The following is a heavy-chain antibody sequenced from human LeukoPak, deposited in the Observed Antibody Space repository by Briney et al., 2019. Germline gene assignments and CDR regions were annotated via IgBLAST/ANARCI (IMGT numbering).Heavy chain of an antibody. CDR3: ARGTKDYYGSGSYSGYNWFDP. V-gene: IGHV4-30-4*01. J-gene: IGHJ5*02. CDR1: GGSLSSGEYY. Sequence: SQTLSLTCTVSGGSLSSGEYYWRWLRQSPGKGLEWLGYIYYSGSTNYSPSLKSRVTMSVDTSKNQFSLKLSSVTAADTAVYYCARGTKDYYGSGSYSGYNWFDPWGQGTMVTVSS. CDR2: IYYSGST. D-gene: IGHD3-10*01.